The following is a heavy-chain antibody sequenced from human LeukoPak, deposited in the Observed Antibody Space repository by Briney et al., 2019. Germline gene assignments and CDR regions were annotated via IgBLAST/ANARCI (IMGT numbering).Heavy chain of an antibody. Sequence: GGSLRLSCAASGFTFSNYWMHWVRQAPGKGLVWVSRLNADGNSITYADSVRGRFTISRDNAKSSLYLQMNSLRAEDTAVYYCAELGITMIGGVWGKGTTVTISS. J-gene: IGHJ6*04. CDR1: GFTFSNYW. D-gene: IGHD3-10*02. CDR3: AELGITMIGGV. V-gene: IGHV3-74*01. CDR2: LNADGNSI.